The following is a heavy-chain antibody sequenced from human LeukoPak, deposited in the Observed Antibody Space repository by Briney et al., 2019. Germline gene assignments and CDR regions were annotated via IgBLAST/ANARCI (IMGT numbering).Heavy chain of an antibody. CDR2: ISSSSTTI. D-gene: IGHD4-11*01. J-gene: IGHJ4*02. V-gene: IGHV3-48*01. Sequence: GGSLRLSCAASGFTFSSYSMNWVRQARGQGLERVSYISSSSTTIYYADSVKGRFTISRDNAKNSLYLQMNSLRAEDTAVYYCARAMTTEANDYWGQGTLVTVSS. CDR3: ARAMTTEANDY. CDR1: GFTFSSYS.